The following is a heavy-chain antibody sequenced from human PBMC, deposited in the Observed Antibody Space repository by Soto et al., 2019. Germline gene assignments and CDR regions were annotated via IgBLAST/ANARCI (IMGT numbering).Heavy chain of an antibody. D-gene: IGHD5-12*01. Sequence: EVQLVESGGVVVQPGGSLRLSCAASGFTFDDYTMHWVRQAPGKGLEWVSLISWDGGSTYYADSVKGRFTISRDNNKNSLYLQMNSLRTEDTALYYCAKDKASIVATILDYWGQGTLVTVSS. V-gene: IGHV3-43*01. CDR2: ISWDGGST. CDR3: AKDKASIVATILDY. CDR1: GFTFDDYT. J-gene: IGHJ4*02.